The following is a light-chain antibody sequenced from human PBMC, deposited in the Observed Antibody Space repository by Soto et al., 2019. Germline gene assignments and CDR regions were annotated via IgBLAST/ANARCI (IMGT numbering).Light chain of an antibody. CDR3: LSHAGSSNV. CDR1: SRDVGASDY. V-gene: IGLV2-8*01. CDR2: EVN. J-gene: IGLJ1*01. Sequence: QSVLTQPPSASGSPGQSVAISCTGTSRDVGASDYVSWYQQHSGKAPKLLLYEVNKRPSGVPDRFSGSKSGNTASLTVSALQADEEADYYCLSHAGSSNVLGTGTKLTVL.